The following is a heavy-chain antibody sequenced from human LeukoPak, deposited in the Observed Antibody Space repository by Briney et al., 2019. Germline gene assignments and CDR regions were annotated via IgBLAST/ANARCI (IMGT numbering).Heavy chain of an antibody. V-gene: IGHV4-34*01. D-gene: IGHD3-10*01. J-gene: IGHJ6*03. CDR3: ARVEVRGVPIMDV. Sequence: SETLSLTCAVYGGSFSGYYWGWIRQPPERGLEWIGSMYHTGSTYYNPSLKSRVTISVDTSKNQFYLKLSSVTAADTAVYYCARVEVRGVPIMDVWGKGTTVTISS. CDR2: MYHTGST. CDR1: GGSFSGYY.